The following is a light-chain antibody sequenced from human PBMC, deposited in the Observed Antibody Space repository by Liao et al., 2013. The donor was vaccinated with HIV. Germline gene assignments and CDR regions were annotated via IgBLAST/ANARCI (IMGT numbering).Light chain of an antibody. CDR2: QDS. CDR3: QSADSSGTYPRVV. CDR1: KLGDKY. V-gene: IGLV3-25*03. J-gene: IGLJ2*01. Sequence: SYELTQPPSVSVSPGQTASITCSGDKLGDKYACWYQQKPGQSPVLVIYQDSKRPSGIPERFSGSSSGTTVTLTISGVQAEDEADYYCQSADSSGTYPRVVFGGGTKLTVL.